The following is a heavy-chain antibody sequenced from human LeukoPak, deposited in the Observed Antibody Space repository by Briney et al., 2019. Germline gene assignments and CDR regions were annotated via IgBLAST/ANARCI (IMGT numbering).Heavy chain of an antibody. J-gene: IGHJ4*02. CDR3: ARGGSLSAYDS. D-gene: IGHD2/OR15-2a*01. Sequence: GGSLRLSCATSGFTLTNFAMHWVRQAPGKGLEYVSAISSDGGTTYYANSVKGRFTMSRDKSKNAVYLQMGSLRPDDMAVYYCARGGSLSAYDSWGQGTLVTVSS. V-gene: IGHV3-64*01. CDR2: ISSDGGTT. CDR1: GFTLTNFA.